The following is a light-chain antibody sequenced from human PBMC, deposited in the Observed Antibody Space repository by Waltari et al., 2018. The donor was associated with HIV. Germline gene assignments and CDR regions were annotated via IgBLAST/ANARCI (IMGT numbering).Light chain of an antibody. J-gene: IGLJ2*01. V-gene: IGLV1-40*01. CDR1: SSNIGADYS. Sequence: QSVLTQPPSVSAAPGQRITISCTGNSSNIGADYSVHWYQQVPGSAPKPLIYLTHIRPAGVPARFSGSRSGSSASLAITGLRPEDEADYYCQSHDSSLGGSSVFGGGTKLTVL. CDR2: LTH. CDR3: QSHDSSLGGSSV.